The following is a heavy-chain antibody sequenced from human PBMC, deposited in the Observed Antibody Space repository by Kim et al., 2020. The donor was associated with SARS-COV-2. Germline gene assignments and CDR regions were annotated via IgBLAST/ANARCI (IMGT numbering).Heavy chain of an antibody. Sequence: YADSVKGRFTISRDNSKNTLYLQVNSLSAEDTEVYYCAKPTVGEAAVFDDWGQGTLVTVSS. J-gene: IGHJ4*02. D-gene: IGHD2-15*01. V-gene: IGHV3-23*01. CDR3: AKPTVGEAAVFDD.